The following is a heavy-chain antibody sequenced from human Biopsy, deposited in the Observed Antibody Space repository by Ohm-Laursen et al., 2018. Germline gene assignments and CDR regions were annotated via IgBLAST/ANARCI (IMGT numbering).Heavy chain of an antibody. V-gene: IGHV4-34*01. D-gene: IGHD3-16*01. J-gene: IGHJ6*02. Sequence: SETLSLTCAVYGGSFSGYYWSWIRQPPGKGLEWIGEINHRGSTKYNPSLKSRVTISADTSKNQFTMKLWSGTAADTAVYYCARAVDYYDPYYYYGLDVWGQGTTVTVSS. CDR3: ARAVDYYDPYYYYGLDV. CDR1: GGSFSGYY. CDR2: INHRGST.